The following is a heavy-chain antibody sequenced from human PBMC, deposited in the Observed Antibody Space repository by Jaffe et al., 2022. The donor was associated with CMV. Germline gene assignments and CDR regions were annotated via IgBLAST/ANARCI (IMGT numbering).Heavy chain of an antibody. V-gene: IGHV3-15*01. J-gene: IGHJ6*03. D-gene: IGHD3-9*01. CDR1: GFTFSNAW. Sequence: EVQLVESGGGLVKPGGSLRLSCAASGFTFSNAWMSWVRQAPGKGLEWVGRIKSKTDGGTTDYAAPVKGRFTISRDDSKNTLYLQMNSLKTEDTAVYYCTTDSPYYDILTGYPHYYYYYMDVWGKGTTVTVSS. CDR2: IKSKTDGGTT. CDR3: TTDSPYYDILTGYPHYYYYYMDV.